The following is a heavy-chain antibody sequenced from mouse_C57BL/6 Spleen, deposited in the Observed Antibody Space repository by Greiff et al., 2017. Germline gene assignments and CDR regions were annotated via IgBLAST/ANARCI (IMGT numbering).Heavy chain of an antibody. CDR3: TVRVTTVVATDYAMDY. Sequence: EVKVEESGGGLVQPGGSMKLSCVASGFTFSNYWMNWVRQSPEKGLEGVAQIRLKSDNYATPYAESVKGGFTISRDDSKSSVYLQMNNLRAEDTGIYYCTVRVTTVVATDYAMDYWGQGTSVTVSS. D-gene: IGHD1-1*01. V-gene: IGHV6-3*01. CDR2: IRLKSDNYAT. J-gene: IGHJ4*01. CDR1: GFTFSNYW.